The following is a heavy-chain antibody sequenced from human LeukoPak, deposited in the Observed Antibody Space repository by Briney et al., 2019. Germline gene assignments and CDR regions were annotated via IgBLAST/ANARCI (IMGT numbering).Heavy chain of an antibody. Sequence: SETLSLTCTVSGGSITHSYWSWIRHSAGTGMEWIGRIHATGTTNYNPSFKSRVSMSLDMPTSQFSLTLSAVTVADTATYYCARIFDRDVRGQGALVTVSP. CDR2: IHATGTT. CDR3: ARIFDRDV. J-gene: IGHJ3*01. V-gene: IGHV4-4*07. D-gene: IGHD3-22*01. CDR1: GGSITHSY.